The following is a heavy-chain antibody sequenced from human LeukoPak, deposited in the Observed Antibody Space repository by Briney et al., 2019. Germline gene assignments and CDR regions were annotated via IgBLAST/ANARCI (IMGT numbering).Heavy chain of an antibody. Sequence: PSETLSLTCAVSGGSVSRSSYFWGWIRQPPGKGLEWFGYIYYSGSTYYNPSLKSRVTISVDTSKNQFSLKLSSVTAADTAVYYCARWSNYYDRSGWGTNYFDYWGQGNLVTVSS. CDR1: GGSVSRSSYF. CDR3: ARWSNYYDRSGWGTNYFDY. CDR2: IYYSGST. J-gene: IGHJ4*02. D-gene: IGHD3-22*01. V-gene: IGHV4-39*01.